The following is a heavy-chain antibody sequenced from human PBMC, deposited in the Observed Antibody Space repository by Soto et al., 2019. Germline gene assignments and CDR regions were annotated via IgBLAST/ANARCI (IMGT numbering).Heavy chain of an antibody. CDR1: GGSFSGYY. CDR3: ARGVQVTVNSYYYYMDV. D-gene: IGHD4-17*01. Sequence: QVQLQQWGAGLLKPSETLSLTCAVYGGSFSGYYWSWIRLPPGKGLEWLGEINHRGSTDYNTSLMSRVTISVDTSKSQFSLKLSSVTAADTGVYYGARGVQVTVNSYYYYMDVWGKGTKVTVPS. CDR2: INHRGST. J-gene: IGHJ6*03. V-gene: IGHV4-34*01.